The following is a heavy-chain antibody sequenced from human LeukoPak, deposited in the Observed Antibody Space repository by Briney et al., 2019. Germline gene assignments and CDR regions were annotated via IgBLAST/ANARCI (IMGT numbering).Heavy chain of an antibody. CDR1: GGTISSYA. CDR2: IIPIFGIA. D-gene: IGHD3-22*01. J-gene: IGHJ4*02. V-gene: IGHV1-69*04. Sequence: ASVKGSCKASGGTISSYAISWVRQAPGQGLEWMGRIIPIFGIANYAQKFQGRVTITADKSTSTAYMELSSLRSEDTAVYYCASGYYDSSGYYDYWGQGTLVTVSS. CDR3: ASGYYDSSGYYDY.